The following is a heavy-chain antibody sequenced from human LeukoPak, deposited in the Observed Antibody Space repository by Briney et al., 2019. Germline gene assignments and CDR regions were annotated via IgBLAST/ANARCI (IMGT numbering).Heavy chain of an antibody. CDR3: ARANSQDCSTVNCQEWSNP. D-gene: IGHD2-2*01. V-gene: IGHV1-2*02. Sequence: ASVKVSCKASGYSFTAYYMNWVRQAPGQGLEWMGWLNLNSGGTNYAQKFQGRVTMTRDTSVSTAYMELSRLRSDDTAVYYCARANSQDCSTVNCQEWSNPWGQGTLVTVSS. CDR1: GYSFTAYY. J-gene: IGHJ5*02. CDR2: LNLNSGGT.